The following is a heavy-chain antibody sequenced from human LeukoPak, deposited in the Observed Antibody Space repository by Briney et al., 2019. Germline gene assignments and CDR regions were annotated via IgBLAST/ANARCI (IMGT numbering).Heavy chain of an antibody. CDR2: IYHSGST. CDR1: GGSISSGGYS. Sequence: SQTLSLTCAVSGGSISSGGYSWSWIRQPPGKGLEWIGYIYHSGSTYYNPSLKGRVTISVDRSKNQFSLKLSSVTAADTAVYYCARGRRGNNYYTYYYGMDVWGQGTTVTVSS. D-gene: IGHD3-10*01. V-gene: IGHV4-30-2*01. J-gene: IGHJ6*02. CDR3: ARGRRGNNYYTYYYGMDV.